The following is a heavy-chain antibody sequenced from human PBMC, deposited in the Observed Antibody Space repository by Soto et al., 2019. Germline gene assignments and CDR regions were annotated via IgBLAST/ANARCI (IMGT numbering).Heavy chain of an antibody. CDR1: GGTFSSYA. J-gene: IGHJ6*02. D-gene: IGHD2-15*01. CDR2: IIPIFGTA. Sequence: QVQLVQSGAEVKKPGSSVKVSCKASGGTFSSYAISWVRQAPGQGLEWMGGIIPIFGTANYARKFQGRVTITEDESTSKAYMEMSRLRSEDTAVYYCARVDCSGGSCDSVSVTAYGMDVWGQGTTVTVSS. V-gene: IGHV1-69*01. CDR3: ARVDCSGGSCDSVSVTAYGMDV.